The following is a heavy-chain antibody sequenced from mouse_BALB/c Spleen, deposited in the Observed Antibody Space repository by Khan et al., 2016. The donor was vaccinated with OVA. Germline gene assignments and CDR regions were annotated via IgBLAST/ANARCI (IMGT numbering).Heavy chain of an antibody. D-gene: IGHD2-3*01. V-gene: IGHV2-3*01. J-gene: IGHJ4*01. CDR1: GFSLTTYG. Sequence: VQLQESGPGLVAPSQSLSITCTVSGFSLTTYGVNWIRQPPGKGLDWLGVIWGDGSTNYHSALISRLTISKDNSKSQVFLKLNSLQTDDTATYYCAKWGDGSTYAMDYWGQGTSVTVSS. CDR3: AKWGDGSTYAMDY. CDR2: IWGDGST.